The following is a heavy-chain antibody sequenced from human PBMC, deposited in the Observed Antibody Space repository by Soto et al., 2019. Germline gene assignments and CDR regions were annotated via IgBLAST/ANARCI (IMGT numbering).Heavy chain of an antibody. J-gene: IGHJ4*02. CDR2: ISAYNGNT. CDR3: ARGWNNPFSVWYDY. CDR1: GYTFTSYG. Sequence: ASVKVSCKASGYTFTSYGISWVRQAPGQGLEWLGWISAYNGNTNYAQKLQGRVTMTTDTSTSTAYMELRSLRSDDTAVYYCARGWNNPFSVWYDYWGQGTLVTVSS. V-gene: IGHV1-18*01. D-gene: IGHD3-16*01.